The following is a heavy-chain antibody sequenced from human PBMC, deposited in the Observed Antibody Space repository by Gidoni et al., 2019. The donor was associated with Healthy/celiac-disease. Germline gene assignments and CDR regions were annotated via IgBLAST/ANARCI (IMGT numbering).Heavy chain of an antibody. Sequence: WVRQAPGQGLEWMGGIIPIFGTANYAQKFQGRVTITADKSTSTAYMELSSLRSEDTAVYYCAGLYCSSTSCYMGYYHYGMDVWGKGTTVTVSS. CDR3: AGLYCSSTSCYMGYYHYGMDV. CDR2: IIPIFGTA. J-gene: IGHJ6*04. D-gene: IGHD2-2*02. V-gene: IGHV1-69*06.